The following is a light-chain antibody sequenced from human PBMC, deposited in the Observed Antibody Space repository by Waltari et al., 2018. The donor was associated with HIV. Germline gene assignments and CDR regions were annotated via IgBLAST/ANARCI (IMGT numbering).Light chain of an antibody. Sequence: QSVLTQPPSASGTPGQRVTISCSGSSSNIGSNYVYWYQQLPGTAPKLLIYRNNQRHSGGPDRFSGSKSGTSASLAISGLRSEDEADYYCAAWDDSLSGHVVFGGGTKLTVL. CDR1: SSNIGSNY. V-gene: IGLV1-47*01. J-gene: IGLJ2*01. CDR3: AAWDDSLSGHVV. CDR2: RNN.